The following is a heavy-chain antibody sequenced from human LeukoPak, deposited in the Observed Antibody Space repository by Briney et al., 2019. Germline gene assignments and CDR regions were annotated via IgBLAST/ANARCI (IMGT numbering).Heavy chain of an antibody. CDR3: AKDNYSYGRFDY. CDR1: GFTFSSYN. CDR2: ISSSSNYI. Sequence: PGGSLRLSCAASGFTFSSYNMNWVRQAPGKGLEWVSSISSSSNYIYYADSVKGRFTISRDNAKNTLYLQMNSLRAKDTAVYYCAKDNYSYGRFDYWGQGTLVTVSS. D-gene: IGHD5-18*01. V-gene: IGHV3-21*04. J-gene: IGHJ4*02.